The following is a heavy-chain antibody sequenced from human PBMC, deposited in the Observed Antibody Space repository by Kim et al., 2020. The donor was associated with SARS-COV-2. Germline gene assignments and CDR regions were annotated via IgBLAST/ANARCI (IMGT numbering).Heavy chain of an antibody. J-gene: IGHJ4*02. CDR1: GFTFGSFW. CDR2: IKQDGSEK. V-gene: IGHV3-7*01. CDR3: TRSRGLDY. Sequence: GGSLRLSCAASGFTFGSFWMNWFRQAPGEGLEWVANIKQDGSEKYYVDSVKGRFTISRDNAKNSLFLQMNSLRAEDTAVYFCTRSRGLDYWGQGTLVTVS.